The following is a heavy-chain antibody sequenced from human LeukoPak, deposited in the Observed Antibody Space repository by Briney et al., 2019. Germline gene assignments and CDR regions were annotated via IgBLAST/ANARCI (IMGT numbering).Heavy chain of an antibody. D-gene: IGHD2-2*01. CDR2: ISYDGSNK. V-gene: IGHV3-30-3*01. CDR1: GFTFSSYA. CDR3: ARAASWPNFYYFDY. Sequence: GGSLRLSCAASGFTFSSYAMHWVRQAPGKGLEWVAVISYDGSNKYYADSVKGRFTISRDNSKNTLYLQMNSLRAEDTAVYYCARAASWPNFYYFDYWGQGTLVTVSS. J-gene: IGHJ4*02.